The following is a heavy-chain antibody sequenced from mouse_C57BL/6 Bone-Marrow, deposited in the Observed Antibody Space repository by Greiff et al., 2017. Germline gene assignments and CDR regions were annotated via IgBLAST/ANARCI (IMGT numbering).Heavy chain of an antibody. V-gene: IGHV1-62-2*01. Sequence: QVQLQQSGAELVKPGASVKLSCKASGYTFTEYTIHWVKQRSGQGLEWIGWFYPGSGSIKDNEKFKDKATLTAAKSSSTVYMELSRLTSEDSAVYFWARHEEGYDYDGGFAYWGQGTLVTVSA. J-gene: IGHJ3*01. CDR1: GYTFTEYT. D-gene: IGHD2-4*01. CDR3: ARHEEGYDYDGGFAY. CDR2: FYPGSGSI.